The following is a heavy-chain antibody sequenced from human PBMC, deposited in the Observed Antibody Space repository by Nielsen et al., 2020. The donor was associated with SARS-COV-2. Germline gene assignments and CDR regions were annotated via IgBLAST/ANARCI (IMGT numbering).Heavy chain of an antibody. V-gene: IGHV1-46*02. Sequence: ASVKVSCKASGYSFKIFYLHWVRQAPGQGLEWMGIINPSGGGTSFAQKFQGRVTMTRDTSTSTVYMELSSLRSDDTAVYYCARDSSGTYRRVDYWGQGTLVTVSS. J-gene: IGHJ4*02. D-gene: IGHD3-22*01. CDR3: ARDSSGTYRRVDY. CDR2: INPSGGGT. CDR1: GYSFKIFY.